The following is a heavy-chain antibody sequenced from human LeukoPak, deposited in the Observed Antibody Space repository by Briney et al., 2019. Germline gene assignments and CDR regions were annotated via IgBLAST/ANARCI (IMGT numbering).Heavy chain of an antibody. CDR1: GGSISSYY. CDR3: ARVTENYDILTGYYSGYYFDY. V-gene: IGHV4-59*01. D-gene: IGHD3-9*01. CDR2: IYYSGSA. Sequence: SETLSLTCTVSGGSISSYYWSWLRQPPGKGREWIGYIYYSGSANYNPSLKSRVTISVDTSKNQFSLKLSSVTAADTAVYYCARVTENYDILTGYYSGYYFDYWGQGTLVTVSS. J-gene: IGHJ4*02.